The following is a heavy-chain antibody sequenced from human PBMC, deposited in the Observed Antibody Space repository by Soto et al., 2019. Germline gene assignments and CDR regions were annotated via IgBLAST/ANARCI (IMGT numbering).Heavy chain of an antibody. CDR1: GGTFSSYA. D-gene: IGHD5-18*01. CDR3: ARDLGLAGRGAFDI. V-gene: IGHV3-30-3*01. Sequence: QVQLVQSGAEVKKPGSSVKVSCKASGGTFSSYAMHWVRQAPGKGLEWVAVISYDGSNKYYADSVKGRFTISRDNSKNTLYLQMNSLRAEDTAVYYCARDLGLAGRGAFDIWGQGTMVTVSS. CDR2: ISYDGSNK. J-gene: IGHJ3*02.